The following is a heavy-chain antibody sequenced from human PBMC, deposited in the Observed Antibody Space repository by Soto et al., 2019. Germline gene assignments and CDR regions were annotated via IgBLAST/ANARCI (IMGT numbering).Heavy chain of an antibody. D-gene: IGHD4-17*01. CDR2: IYTGGST. Sequence: GGSLRLSCAASGFTFSSCAMSWVLQAPGKGLEWVSVIYTGGSTYYADSVKGRFTFSRDNSKNTLYLQMNSLRAEDTAVYYCARAYGGNPALFDPWGQGTLVTVSS. CDR1: GFTFSSCA. V-gene: IGHV3-53*01. CDR3: ARAYGGNPALFDP. J-gene: IGHJ5*02.